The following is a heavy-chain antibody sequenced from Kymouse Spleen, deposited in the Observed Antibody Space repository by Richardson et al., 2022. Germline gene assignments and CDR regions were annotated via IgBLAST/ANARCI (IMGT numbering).Heavy chain of an antibody. CDR3: AREGLIAVAGPFFDY. CDR2: INHSGST. CDR1: GGSFSGYY. D-gene: IGHD6-19*01. J-gene: IGHJ4*02. Sequence: QVQLQQWGAGLLKPSETLSLTCAVYGGSFSGYYWSWIRQPPGKGLEWIGEINHSGSTNYNPSLKSRVTISVDTSKNQFSLKLSSVTAADTAVYYCAREGLIAVAGPFFDYWGQGTLVTVSS. V-gene: IGHV4-34*01.